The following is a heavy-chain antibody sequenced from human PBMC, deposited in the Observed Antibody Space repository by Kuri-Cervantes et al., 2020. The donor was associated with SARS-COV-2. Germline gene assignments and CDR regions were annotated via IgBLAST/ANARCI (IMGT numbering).Heavy chain of an antibody. J-gene: IGHJ4*02. V-gene: IGHV4-59*12. CDR1: GGSISSYY. CDR2: IYYSGST. D-gene: IGHD6-19*01. CDR3: ATISASYSSGWYALY. Sequence: SETLSLTCTVSGGSISSYYWSWIRQPPGQGLEWLGYIYYSGSTKYNPSLESRVTISVDTSKNQFSLKLSSVTAADTAVYYCATISASYSSGWYALYWGQGTLVTVSS.